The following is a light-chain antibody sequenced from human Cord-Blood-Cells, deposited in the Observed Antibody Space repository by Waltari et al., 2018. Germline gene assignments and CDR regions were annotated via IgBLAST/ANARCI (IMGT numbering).Light chain of an antibody. CDR3: QQYGSSRT. Sequence: VLTQSPGTLSLSPGERATLSCRASQSVSSSYVAWYQQKPGQAPRLLIFGASSRATGIPDRFSGSGSGTDFTLTISRLEPEDFAVYYCQQYGSSRTFGQGTKVEIK. V-gene: IGKV3-20*01. CDR1: QSVSSSY. CDR2: GAS. J-gene: IGKJ1*01.